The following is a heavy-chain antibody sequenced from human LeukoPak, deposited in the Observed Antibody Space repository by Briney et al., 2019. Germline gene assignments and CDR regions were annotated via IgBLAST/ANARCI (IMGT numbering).Heavy chain of an antibody. CDR1: GGTFSSYA. CDR2: IIPIFGTA. V-gene: IGHV1-69*13. Sequence: SVKVSCKASGGTFSSYAISWVRQAPGQGLEWMGGIIPIFGTANYAQKFQGRVTITADESTSTAYMELSSVTAADTAVYYCARVADSGYDSRGYFDSWGQGTLVTVSS. CDR3: ARVADSGYDSRGYFDS. J-gene: IGHJ4*02. D-gene: IGHD5-12*01.